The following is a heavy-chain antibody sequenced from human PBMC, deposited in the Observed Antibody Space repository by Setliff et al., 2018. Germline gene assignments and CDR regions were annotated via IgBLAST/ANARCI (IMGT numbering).Heavy chain of an antibody. D-gene: IGHD7-27*01. J-gene: IGHJ4*02. CDR1: GYTSTSDY. V-gene: IGHV1-46*01. CDR3: ARDPGPLDY. Sequence: ASVKVSCKASGYTSTSDYMHWVRQAPGQGLEWMGIINPSSGGTRYAQKFQGRVTMTRDTSTSTVYMELSSLRSEDMAVYYCARDPGPLDYWGQGTQVTVSS. CDR2: INPSSGGT.